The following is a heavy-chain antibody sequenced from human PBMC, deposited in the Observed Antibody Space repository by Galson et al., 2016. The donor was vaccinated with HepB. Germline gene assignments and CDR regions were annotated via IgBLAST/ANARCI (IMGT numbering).Heavy chain of an antibody. CDR1: GFTFSSYA. V-gene: IGHV3-23*01. J-gene: IGHJ4*02. D-gene: IGHD2-15*01. CDR2: ITGGGFT. CDR3: AKTETPGTPGRVGHFDY. Sequence: SLRLSCAASGFTFSSYAMSWVRQAPGKGLEWVSLITGGGFTYYADSVKGRFTISRDFSKDTLYLQMSSLRAGGTAVYYCAKTETPGTPGRVGHFDYWGQGTLVTVSS.